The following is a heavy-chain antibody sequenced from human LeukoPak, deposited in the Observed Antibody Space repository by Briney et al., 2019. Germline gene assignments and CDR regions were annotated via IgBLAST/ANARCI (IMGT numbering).Heavy chain of an antibody. J-gene: IGHJ4*02. Sequence: ASVKVSCKASGYTFTSYGISWVRQAPGQGLEWMGWISAYNGNTNYAQKLQGGVTMTTDTSTSTAYMELRSLRSDDTAVYYCAINATPLRGYSSSWSLGHWGQGTLVTVSS. CDR2: ISAYNGNT. CDR1: GYTFTSYG. CDR3: AINATPLRGYSSSWSLGH. V-gene: IGHV1-18*01. D-gene: IGHD6-13*01.